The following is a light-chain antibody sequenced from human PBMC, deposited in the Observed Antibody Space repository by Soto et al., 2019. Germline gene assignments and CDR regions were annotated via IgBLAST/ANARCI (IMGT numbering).Light chain of an antibody. J-gene: IGLJ2*01. V-gene: IGLV1-44*01. CDR2: GNN. CDR1: SSNIGSKT. Sequence: QSALTQPPSASGTPGQRVTISCSGSSSNIGSKTVIWYQQIPGTAPRLLIRGNNQRPSGVPDRFSGSKSGTSASLAISGLQSEDEADFHCAAWDDSLNGRVFGGGTKLTVL. CDR3: AAWDDSLNGRV.